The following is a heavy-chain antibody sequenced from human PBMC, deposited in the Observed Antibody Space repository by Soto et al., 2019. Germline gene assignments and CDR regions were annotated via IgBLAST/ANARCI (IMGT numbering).Heavy chain of an antibody. CDR2: INPGNGNT. CDR3: ARGGYFDSSNYLAH. J-gene: IGHJ1*01. CDR1: GYTFTSYG. V-gene: IGHV1-3*01. Sequence: GASVKVSCKASGYTFTSYGSNWGRQAPGRGLEWMGWINPGNGNTKYSQQFQGRVIIDRDTSAITAYMELSSLRSEDTAVYYCARGGYFDSSNYLAHWRLGTLVTVSS. D-gene: IGHD3-22*01.